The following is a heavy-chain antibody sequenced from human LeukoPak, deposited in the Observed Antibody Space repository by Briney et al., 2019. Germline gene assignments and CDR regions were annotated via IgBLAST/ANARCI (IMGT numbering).Heavy chain of an antibody. CDR2: IFYTGST. CDR3: AREVTVAGSFDY. J-gene: IGHJ4*02. D-gene: IGHD6-19*01. Sequence: SETLSLTCTVSGGSISSYYWSWIRQYPGKGLEWIGYIFYTGSTNYNPSLKSRVTISVDTSKNQFSLKLSSVTAADTAVYYCAREVTVAGSFDYWGQGTLVTVSS. CDR1: GGSISSYY. V-gene: IGHV4-59*13.